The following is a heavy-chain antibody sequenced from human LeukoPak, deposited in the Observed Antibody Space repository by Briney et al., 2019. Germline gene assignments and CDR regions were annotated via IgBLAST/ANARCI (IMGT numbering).Heavy chain of an antibody. CDR2: INSDGSST. Sequence: PGGSLRLSCSASGFTFSTYWMHWVRQAPGKGLVWVSRINSDGSSTNYADSVKGRFTISRDNAKNRLYLQMSSLRAEDTAVYYCARDFQEQGGYWGQGTLVTVSS. D-gene: IGHD1-26*01. V-gene: IGHV3-74*01. CDR3: ARDFQEQGGY. J-gene: IGHJ4*02. CDR1: GFTFSTYW.